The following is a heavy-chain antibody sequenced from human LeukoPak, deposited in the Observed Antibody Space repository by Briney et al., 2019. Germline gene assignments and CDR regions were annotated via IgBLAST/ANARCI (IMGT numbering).Heavy chain of an antibody. D-gene: IGHD4-11*01. CDR2: IDSSEST. CDR1: GGSVSPYY. V-gene: IGHV4-59*02. Sequence: SETLSLTCTVSGGSVSPYYWTWIRQPPGKPLEWIGYIDSSESTNYNPSLKSRVTMSVDTSKNQFSLKLSSVTAADTAVYYCARFSVGYSNKFDPWGQGTLVTVSS. CDR3: ARFSVGYSNKFDP. J-gene: IGHJ5*02.